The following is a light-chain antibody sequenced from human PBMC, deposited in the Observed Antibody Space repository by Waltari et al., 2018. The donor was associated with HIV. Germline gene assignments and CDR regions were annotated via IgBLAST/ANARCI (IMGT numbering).Light chain of an antibody. CDR3: CSYAGISTFVV. J-gene: IGLJ2*01. Sequence: QSALTQPRSVSGSPGQSVTISCTGTRRDVGGYNYVSWYKQHPGKAPKLMIDDVNKRPSGVPDRFSGSKSGNTASLTISGLQSEDEADYYCCSYAGISTFVVFGGGTKLTVL. CDR1: RRDVGGYNY. V-gene: IGLV2-11*01. CDR2: DVN.